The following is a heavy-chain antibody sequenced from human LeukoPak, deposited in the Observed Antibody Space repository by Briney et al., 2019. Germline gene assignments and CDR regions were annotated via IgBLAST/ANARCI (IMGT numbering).Heavy chain of an antibody. CDR3: AKELRGYSYDNADYMDV. CDR2: IKHDGSEK. V-gene: IGHV3-7*01. CDR1: GFTFSSYW. D-gene: IGHD5-18*01. J-gene: IGHJ6*03. Sequence: GGSLRLSCAASGFTFSSYWMTWVRQAPGKGLEWVANIKHDGSEKYYVDSVKGRFTISRDNAKNSLYLQMNSLRAEDTAVYYCAKELRGYSYDNADYMDVWGKGTTVTVSS.